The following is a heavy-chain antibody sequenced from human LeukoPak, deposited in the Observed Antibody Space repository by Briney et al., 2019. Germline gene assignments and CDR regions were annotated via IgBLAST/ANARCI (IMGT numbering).Heavy chain of an antibody. J-gene: IGHJ6*03. CDR2: MNPNNGNT. D-gene: IGHD3-3*01. CDR1: GYTFTSYD. CDR3: ARGRSIFGYYYYYMDV. Sequence: ASVKVSCKASGYTFTSYDINWVRQATGQGLEWMGWMNPNNGNTGYAQKFQGRVTMTRNTSISTAYMELSSLRSEDTAVYYCARGRSIFGYYYYYMDVWGKGTTVTVSS. V-gene: IGHV1-8*01.